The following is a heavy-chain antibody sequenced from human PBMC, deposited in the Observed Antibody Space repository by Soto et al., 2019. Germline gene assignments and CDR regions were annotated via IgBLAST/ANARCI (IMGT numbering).Heavy chain of an antibody. Sequence: QVQLQQWGAGLLKPSETLSLTCAVYGGSFSGYYWSWIRQPPGKGLEWIGEINHSGSTNYNPSLKSRVTISVDTSKHQFSLKLSSVTAADTAVYYCARGLTVVVVAAARTDAFDIWGQGTMVTGSS. D-gene: IGHD2-15*01. CDR1: GGSFSGYY. CDR3: ARGLTVVVVAAARTDAFDI. V-gene: IGHV4-34*01. CDR2: INHSGST. J-gene: IGHJ3*02.